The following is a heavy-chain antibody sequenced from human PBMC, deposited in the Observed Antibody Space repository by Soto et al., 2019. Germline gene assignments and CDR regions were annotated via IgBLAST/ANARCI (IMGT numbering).Heavy chain of an antibody. Sequence: GGSLRLSCAASGFTFSSYGMHWVRQAPGKGLEWVAVIWYDGSNKYYADSVKGRFTISRDNSKNTLYLQMNSLRAEDTAVYYCARGRKRRFINSYFNDMDTCDKETTFPISS. J-gene: IGHJ6*04. CDR2: IWYDGSNK. CDR1: GFTFSSYG. V-gene: IGHV3-33*01. CDR3: ARGRKRRFINSYFNDMDT. D-gene: IGHD2-21*01.